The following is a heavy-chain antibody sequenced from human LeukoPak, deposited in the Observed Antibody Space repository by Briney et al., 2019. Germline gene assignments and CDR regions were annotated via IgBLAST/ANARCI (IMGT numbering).Heavy chain of an antibody. CDR1: GGTFSSYA. V-gene: IGHV1-69*05. J-gene: IGHJ6*01. D-gene: IGHD2-8*01. CDR2: HIPLFGTT. Sequence: ASVKVSCKASGGTFSSYAISWVRQAPGQGLEWMGGHIPLFGTTFYARRFQGRLACRTDDSTGTADMTLTNLTSDDTAVYFCGKGGPSGFFGPGMRQALDVWGQGTTVIVSS. CDR3: GKGGPSGFFGPGMRQALDV.